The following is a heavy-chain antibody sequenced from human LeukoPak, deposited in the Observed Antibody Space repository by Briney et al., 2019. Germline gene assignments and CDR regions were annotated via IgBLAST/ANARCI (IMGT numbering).Heavy chain of an antibody. CDR2: VGANGDST. Sequence: PGGSLRLSCAASGFTFSDDAMNWVRQAPGQGPEWVSAVGANGDSTYYADSVKGRFTISRDNSKSTLYLLMNSLRVEDTAIYYCVNEAGATTKWGQGTLVTVSS. J-gene: IGHJ4*02. CDR1: GFTFSDDA. D-gene: IGHD1-26*01. CDR3: VNEAGATTK. V-gene: IGHV3-23*01.